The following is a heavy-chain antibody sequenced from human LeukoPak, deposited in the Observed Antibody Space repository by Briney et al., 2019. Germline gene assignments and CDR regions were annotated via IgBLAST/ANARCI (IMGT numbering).Heavy chain of an antibody. V-gene: IGHV1-69*13. CDR1: GGTFSSYA. CDR3: ARVSSLDFWSGYPMDV. Sequence: EASVKVSCKASGGTFSSYAISWVRQAPGQGLEWMGGIIPIFGTANYAQKFQGRVTITADESTSTAYMELSSLRSEDTAVYYCARVSSLDFWSGYPMDVWGQGTTVTVSS. CDR2: IIPIFGTA. D-gene: IGHD3-3*01. J-gene: IGHJ6*02.